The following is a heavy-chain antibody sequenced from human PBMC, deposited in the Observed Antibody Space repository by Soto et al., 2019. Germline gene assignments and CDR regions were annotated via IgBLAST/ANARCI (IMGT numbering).Heavy chain of an antibody. CDR1: GITLDSAW. CDR2: AKRKAAGGAI. J-gene: IGHJ4*02. V-gene: IGHV3-15*01. D-gene: IGHD6-19*01. Sequence: EVQLVESGGGLVKPGESLRLSCAASGITLDSAWVNWVRQAPGKGLEWVAQAKRKAAGGAIDYAAPVKGRFIISRDDSKNMAHLQMNSLKIEDTALYYCTTGYGSDWYGWGQGTLVTVSS. CDR3: TTGYGSDWYG.